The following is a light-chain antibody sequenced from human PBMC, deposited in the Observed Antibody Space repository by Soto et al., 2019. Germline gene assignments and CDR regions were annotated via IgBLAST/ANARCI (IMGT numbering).Light chain of an antibody. CDR3: QQYGSSPSWT. CDR2: GAS. V-gene: IGKV3-20*01. Sequence: EIVLTQSPGTLSLSPGERATLSCRASQSVSSSYLAWYQQRPGQAPRLLIYGASNRATGIPDRFSGSGSGKDFTLTISRLEPEDCAGYYCQQYGSSPSWTFGQGTKVEIK. J-gene: IGKJ1*01. CDR1: QSVSSSY.